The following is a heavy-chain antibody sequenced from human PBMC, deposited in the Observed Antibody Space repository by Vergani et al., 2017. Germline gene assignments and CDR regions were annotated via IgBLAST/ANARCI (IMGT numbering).Heavy chain of an antibody. D-gene: IGHD3-3*01. CDR1: GFTFSNFW. CDR2: IKQDGSEK. J-gene: IGHJ4*02. V-gene: IGHV3-7*01. CDR3: SIDRRIYDFWSGYYNY. Sequence: EVQLVESGGGLVQPGGSLRLSCAASGFTFSNFWMSWVRQAPGKGLEWVANIKQDGSEKYYVDSVKGRFTISRDNAKNSLYLQMNSMRAEDTAVYYCSIDRRIYDFWSGYYNYWGQGTLVTVSS.